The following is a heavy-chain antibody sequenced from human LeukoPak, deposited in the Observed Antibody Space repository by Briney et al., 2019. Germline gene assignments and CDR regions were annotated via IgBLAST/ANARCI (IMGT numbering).Heavy chain of an antibody. D-gene: IGHD3-10*01. CDR1: SGSISSSTYY. Sequence: SETLSLTCTVSSGSISSSTYYWGWIRQPPGKGLEWIGSIYYSGSTSYNTSLKSRVTISLDTSNHQFSLKLSSVTAADTAVYYCARQAYYAAGSYHAFDIWGQGTMVTVSS. CDR2: IYYSGST. V-gene: IGHV4-39*01. CDR3: ARQAYYAAGSYHAFDI. J-gene: IGHJ3*02.